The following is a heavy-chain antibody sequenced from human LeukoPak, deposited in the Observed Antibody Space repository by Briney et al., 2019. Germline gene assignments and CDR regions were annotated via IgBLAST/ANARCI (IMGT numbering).Heavy chain of an antibody. Sequence: GGSLRLSCAASGFTFSSYSMNWVRQAPGKGLEWVSSISSSSSYIYYADSVKGRFTISRDNARNSLYLQMNSLRAEDTAVYYCAREGFYYDSSGYYYWGQGTLVTVSS. J-gene: IGHJ4*02. V-gene: IGHV3-21*01. CDR1: GFTFSSYS. CDR3: AREGFYYDSSGYYY. D-gene: IGHD3-22*01. CDR2: ISSSSSYI.